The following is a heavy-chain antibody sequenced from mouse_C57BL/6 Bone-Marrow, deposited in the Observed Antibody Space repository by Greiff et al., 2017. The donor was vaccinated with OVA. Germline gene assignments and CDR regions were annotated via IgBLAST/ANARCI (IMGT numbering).Heavy chain of an antibody. CDR1: GYTFTSYW. CDR3: ASAGVAY. Sequence: QVQLQQPGAELVKPGASVKLSCKASGYTFTSYWMEWVKQRPGQGLEWIGEIVPSDSYTNYNEKFKGKATLTADTSSSTAYMQLSSLTSEDSAVYYCASAGVAYWGQGTLVTVSA. J-gene: IGHJ3*01. CDR2: IVPSDSYT. V-gene: IGHV1-50*01.